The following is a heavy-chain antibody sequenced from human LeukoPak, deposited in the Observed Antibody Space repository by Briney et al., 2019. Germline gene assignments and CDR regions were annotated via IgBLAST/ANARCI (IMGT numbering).Heavy chain of an antibody. V-gene: IGHV3-30*02. D-gene: IGHD2-2*02. Sequence: PGGSLRLSCAASGFTFSSYGMHWVRQAPGKGLEWVAFIRYDGSNKYYADSVKGRFTISRDNSKNTLYLQMNSLRAEDTAVYYCAKDPNIVVVPAALHAFDIWGQGTMVTVS. CDR2: IRYDGSNK. CDR3: AKDPNIVVVPAALHAFDI. J-gene: IGHJ3*02. CDR1: GFTFSSYG.